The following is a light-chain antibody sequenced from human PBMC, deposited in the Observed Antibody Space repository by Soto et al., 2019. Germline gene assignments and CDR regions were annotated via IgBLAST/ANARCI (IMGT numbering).Light chain of an antibody. Sequence: QSALTQPASVSASPGQSITISCTGTSSDVGRYNYVSWYQQYPGKAPKLILYDVSKRPSGVADRFAGSKSGNTASLTISWLQPEDEADYYCSSYKSSSTYLFGTGTKLTVL. CDR2: DVS. CDR1: SSDVGRYNY. V-gene: IGLV2-14*03. CDR3: SSYKSSSTYL. J-gene: IGLJ1*01.